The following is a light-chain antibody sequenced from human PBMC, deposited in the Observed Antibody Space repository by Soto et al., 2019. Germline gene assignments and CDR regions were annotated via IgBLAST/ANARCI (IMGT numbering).Light chain of an antibody. Sequence: EIVLMQSPGTLSLSPGEGATLSCRASQSVNNNYLAWYQQRPGQAPTVLIFDTSRRATGVPKRFSGSGSGTDFTLRISRVEPDDFAVYYCQQYGRSQFTFGPGTKVTIK. CDR3: QQYGRSQFT. CDR2: DTS. CDR1: QSVNNNY. V-gene: IGKV3-20*01. J-gene: IGKJ3*01.